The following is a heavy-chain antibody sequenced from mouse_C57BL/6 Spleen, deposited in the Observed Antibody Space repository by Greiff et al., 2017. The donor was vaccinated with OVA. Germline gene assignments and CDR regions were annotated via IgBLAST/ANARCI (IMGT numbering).Heavy chain of an antibody. V-gene: IGHV1-52*01. Sequence: QVQLQQPGAELVRPGSSVKLSCKASGYTFTSYWMHWVKQRPIQGLEWIGNIDPSDSETHYNQKFKDKATLTVDKSSSTAYMQLSSLKSEDSAVYYCARKAYYGSSYFYAMDYWGQGTSVTVSS. J-gene: IGHJ4*01. CDR2: IDPSDSET. CDR3: ARKAYYGSSYFYAMDY. D-gene: IGHD1-1*01. CDR1: GYTFTSYW.